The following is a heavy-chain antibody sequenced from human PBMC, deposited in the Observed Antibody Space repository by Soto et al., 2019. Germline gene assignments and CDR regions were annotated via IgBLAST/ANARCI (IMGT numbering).Heavy chain of an antibody. Sequence: PGGTLRRSGVPSAFRFSDYPRNWHRQAPRQRLLSVANINSPGTSTNYLGSVRGRFSTPRDNTRNSFYLNMDSLRVGDTATYYCVRGTPTPGLDIWGRGTTVTVSS. D-gene: IGHD1-1*01. V-gene: IGHV3-7*03. J-gene: IGHJ6*02. CDR2: INSPGTST. CDR3: VRGTPTPGLDI. CDR1: AFRFSDYP.